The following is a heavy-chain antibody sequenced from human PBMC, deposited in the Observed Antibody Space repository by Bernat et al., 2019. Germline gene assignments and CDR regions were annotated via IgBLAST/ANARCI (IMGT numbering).Heavy chain of an antibody. J-gene: IGHJ4*02. V-gene: IGHV3-23*01. D-gene: IGHD6-13*01. CDR3: AKDSSIYYFDY. Sequence: EVQLLKSGGGLAQPGGSLRLSCAASGFTFSNYAMTWVRQAPGKGLEWVSSISGSGGGTYYADSVKGRFTVSRDNSKNTLSLQMNNLRVDDTAVYYCAKDSSIYYFDYWGQGTLVTVSS. CDR1: GFTFSNYA. CDR2: ISGSGGGT.